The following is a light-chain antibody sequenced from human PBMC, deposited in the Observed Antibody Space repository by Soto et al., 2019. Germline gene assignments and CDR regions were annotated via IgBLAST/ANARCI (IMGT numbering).Light chain of an antibody. CDR2: GAS. Sequence: EIVLTQSPGTLSLSPGERATLSCRASQSVRSSYLAWYQQRPGQPPRLLIYGASSRATGIPDRFSGSGSGTDFTLTISRLEPEDFAVYYCQQYGSSPWTFGQGTMVELK. CDR3: QQYGSSPWT. V-gene: IGKV3-20*01. CDR1: QSVRSSY. J-gene: IGKJ1*01.